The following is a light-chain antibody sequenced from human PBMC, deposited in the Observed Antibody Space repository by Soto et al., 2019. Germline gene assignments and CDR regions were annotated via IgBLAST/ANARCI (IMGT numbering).Light chain of an antibody. CDR1: QCVNTY. CDR2: DAS. Sequence: EIVLTQSPATLSLSPGERATLSCRASQCVNTYLAWYQQRPGQAPRLLMYDASNRATGIPARFSGRGSGTDFTLTIESLEPEDFAVYYCQQRSNWPLTFGGGTKVEIK. CDR3: QQRSNWPLT. V-gene: IGKV3-11*01. J-gene: IGKJ4*01.